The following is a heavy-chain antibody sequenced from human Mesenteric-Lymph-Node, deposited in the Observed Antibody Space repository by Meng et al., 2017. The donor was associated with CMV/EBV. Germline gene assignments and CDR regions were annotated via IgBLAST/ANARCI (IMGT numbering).Heavy chain of an antibody. V-gene: IGHV1-18*01. Sequence: SCKASGYTFSRSGISLLRHAPGQGLEWMGWISAYHGNTNYAQKLQGRVTMTTDTSTSTAYMELRSLRSDDTAVYYCARGGGATVTDYWGQGTLVTVSS. CDR3: ARGGGATVTDY. CDR1: GYTFSRSG. J-gene: IGHJ4*02. D-gene: IGHD4-17*01. CDR2: ISAYHGNT.